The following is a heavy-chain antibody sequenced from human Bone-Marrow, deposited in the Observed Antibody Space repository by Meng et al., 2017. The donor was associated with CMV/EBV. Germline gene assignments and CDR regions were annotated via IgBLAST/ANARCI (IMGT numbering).Heavy chain of an antibody. Sequence: GESLKISCEVSGVTFRNYAMSWVRQAPGKGLEWLSSISGDGVNKYEAASVKGRFTVSRDNSKNTLYLQMNSLRAEDTALYYCAKSLPAAPYYFDSWGQGTRVTVYS. CDR2: ISGDGVNK. CDR3: AKSLPAAPYYFDS. V-gene: IGHV3-23*01. CDR1: GVTFRNYA. D-gene: IGHD2-2*01. J-gene: IGHJ4*02.